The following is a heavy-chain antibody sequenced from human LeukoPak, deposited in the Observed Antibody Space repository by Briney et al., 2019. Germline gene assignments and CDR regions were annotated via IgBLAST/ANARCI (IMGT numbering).Heavy chain of an antibody. J-gene: IGHJ6*02. CDR3: ASNIVGATSGYYYGMDV. CDR1: GFTFSSYG. D-gene: IGHD1-26*01. V-gene: IGHV3-33*01. CDR2: IRYDGSNK. Sequence: QPGRSLRLSCAASGFTFSSYGMHWVRQAPGKGLEWVAVIRYDGSNKYYADSVKGRFTISRDNSKNTLYLQMNSLRAEDTAVYYCASNIVGATSGYYYGMDVWGQGTTVTVSS.